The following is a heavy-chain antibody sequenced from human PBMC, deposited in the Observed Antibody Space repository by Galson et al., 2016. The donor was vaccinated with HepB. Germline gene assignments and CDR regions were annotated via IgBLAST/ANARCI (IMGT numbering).Heavy chain of an antibody. CDR3: ARGGIGEDGLDY. CDR1: GFALRSYA. D-gene: IGHD6-13*01. Sequence: SLRLSCAASGFALRSYAMTWVRQAPGKGLEWVSSIGVGGDKYHAASVRGRFTISRDNSKNTLSLQMNSLTAEDTAVYFCARGGIGEDGLDYWGQGTLATVSS. V-gene: IGHV3-23*01. J-gene: IGHJ4*02. CDR2: IGVGGDK.